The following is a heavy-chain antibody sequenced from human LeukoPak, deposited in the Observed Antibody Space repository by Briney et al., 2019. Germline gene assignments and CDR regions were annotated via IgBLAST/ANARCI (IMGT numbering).Heavy chain of an antibody. CDR2: ISAYNGNT. Sequence: GASVKVSCKASGYTFTSYGISWVRQAPGQGLEWMGWISAYNGNTNYAQKLQGRVTMTTDTSTSTAYMELRSLASDDTAVYYCARDVRHRLLVVRGDGFRFDPWGQGTLVTVSS. CDR1: GYTFTSYG. J-gene: IGHJ5*02. D-gene: IGHD3-10*01. CDR3: ARDVRHRLLVVRGDGFRFDP. V-gene: IGHV1-18*01.